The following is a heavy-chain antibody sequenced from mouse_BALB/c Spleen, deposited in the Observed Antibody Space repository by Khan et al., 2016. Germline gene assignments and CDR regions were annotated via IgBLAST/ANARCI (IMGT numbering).Heavy chain of an antibody. CDR3: AGDRYAYYAMDY. CDR2: INTNTGEP. J-gene: IGHJ4*01. V-gene: IGHV9-3*02. D-gene: IGHD2-3*01. Sequence: QIQLVQSGPELEKPGETVKISCKASGYTFSNYGMNWVKQAPGKGLKWMGWINTNTGEPTYAEEFKGRFAFSLETSAITAYLQINNLKNEDTATYFCAGDRYAYYAMDYWGQGTSVTVSP. CDR1: GYTFSNYG.